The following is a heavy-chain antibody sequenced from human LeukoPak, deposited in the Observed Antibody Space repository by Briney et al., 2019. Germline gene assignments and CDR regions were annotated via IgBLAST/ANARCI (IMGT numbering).Heavy chain of an antibody. CDR1: GDSVSSNNAA. D-gene: IGHD1-26*01. V-gene: IGHV6-1*01. CDR3: ARDPVGGSTIFDS. J-gene: IGHJ4*02. Sequence: SQTLSLTCAISGDSVSSNNAAWNWIRQSPSRGLEWLGRTYYRSKWYNDYAVSVEGRVTINADTSKNQFSLQLNSMTPEDAAVYFCARDPVGGSTIFDSWGQGTLVTVSS. CDR2: TYYRSKWYN.